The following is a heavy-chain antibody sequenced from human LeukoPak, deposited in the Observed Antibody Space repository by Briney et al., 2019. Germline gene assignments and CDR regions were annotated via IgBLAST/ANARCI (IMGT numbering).Heavy chain of an antibody. CDR1: GFTFSSYA. CDR3: AKATRYSSGWHNDC. D-gene: IGHD6-19*01. J-gene: IGHJ4*02. CDR2: ISGSGGST. Sequence: GGSLRLSCAASGFTFSSYAMSWVRQAPGKGLEWVSAISGSGGSTYYADSVKGRFTISRDNSKNTLYLQMNSLRAEDTAVYYCAKATRYSSGWHNDCWGQGTLVTVSS. V-gene: IGHV3-23*01.